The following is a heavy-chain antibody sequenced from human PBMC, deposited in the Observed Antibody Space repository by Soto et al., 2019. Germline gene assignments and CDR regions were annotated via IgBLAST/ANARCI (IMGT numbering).Heavy chain of an antibody. CDR1: GFTVSDYY. Sequence: PGGSLRLASVGSGFTVSDYYMTWVRQAPGKGLEWVSLIYGGGSTSYADSVKGRSIISRDNSKNTLHLQMNSLRAEDTAVYYCARDRGYRYGLDAFDIWGQGTMVTVSS. V-gene: IGHV3-66*01. J-gene: IGHJ3*02. CDR2: IYGGGST. D-gene: IGHD5-18*01. CDR3: ARDRGYRYGLDAFDI.